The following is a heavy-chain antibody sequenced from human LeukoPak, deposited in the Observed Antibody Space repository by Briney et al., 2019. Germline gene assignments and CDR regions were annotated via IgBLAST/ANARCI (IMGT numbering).Heavy chain of an antibody. CDR3: ARVSRYANDY. D-gene: IGHD2-2*01. J-gene: IGHJ4*02. Sequence: GGSLRLSCAASGFSFSSYEMNWVRQAPGKGLEWVSDISSSGRIIYYADSVKGRFTISRDNTKNSLYLQMNSLRAEDTAVYYCARVSRYANDYWGQGTLVTVSS. CDR1: GFSFSSYE. CDR2: ISSSGRII. V-gene: IGHV3-48*03.